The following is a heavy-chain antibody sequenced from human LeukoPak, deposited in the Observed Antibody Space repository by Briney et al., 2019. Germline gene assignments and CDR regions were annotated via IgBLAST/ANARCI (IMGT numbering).Heavy chain of an antibody. CDR1: GFTFRNYV. CDR2: TSSGLNVK. J-gene: IGHJ4*02. D-gene: IGHD3-10*01. Sequence: GGSLRLSCAASGFTFRNYVIHWVRQAPGKGLEWVAVTSSGLNVKLYADSVKGRFTISRDNSRSTLYLQMNSLRPEDTAIYYCAREGYYGSGSPPSLYFDYWGQGTLVTVSS. CDR3: AREGYYGSGSPPSLYFDY. V-gene: IGHV3-30-3*01.